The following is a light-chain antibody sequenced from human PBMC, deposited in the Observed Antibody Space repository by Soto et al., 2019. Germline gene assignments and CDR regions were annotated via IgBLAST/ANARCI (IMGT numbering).Light chain of an antibody. V-gene: IGKV3-15*01. CDR2: GAS. J-gene: IGKJ1*01. Sequence: VMTQSPATLSVSPGERATPSCRASQSVSSNLAWYQQKPGQAPRLLIYGASTRATDMPGRFSGRGSGTEFTLTISSLQSEDFAVYYCQQYRNWPRTFGQGTKVDIK. CDR1: QSVSSN. CDR3: QQYRNWPRT.